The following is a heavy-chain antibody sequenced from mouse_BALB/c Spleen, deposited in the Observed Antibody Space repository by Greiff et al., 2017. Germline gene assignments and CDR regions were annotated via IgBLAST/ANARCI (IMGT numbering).Heavy chain of an antibody. D-gene: IGHD2-1*01. CDR3: ATPGNSFAY. V-gene: IGHV2-2*02. CDR2: IWSGGST. Sequence: QVQLQQSGPGLVQPSQSLSITCTVSGFSLTSYGVHWVRQSPGKGLEWLGVIWSGGSTDYNAAFISRLSISKDNSKSQVFFKMNSLQANDTAIYYCATPGNSFAYWGQGTLVTVSA. J-gene: IGHJ3*01. CDR1: GFSLTSYG.